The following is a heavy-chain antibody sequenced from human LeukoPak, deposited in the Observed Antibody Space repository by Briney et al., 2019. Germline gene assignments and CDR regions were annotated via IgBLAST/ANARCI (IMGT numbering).Heavy chain of an antibody. CDR2: MNPNSGNT. J-gene: IGHJ6*02. CDR1: GYTFTSYD. Sequence: ASVKVSCEASGYTFTSYDINWVRQATGQGLEWMGWMNPNSGNTGYAQKFQGRVTMTRNTSISTAYMELSSLRSEDTAVYYCARLPGYSSSWYRYYHYYGMDVWGQGTTVTVSS. CDR3: ARLPGYSSSWYRYYHYYGMDV. D-gene: IGHD6-13*01. V-gene: IGHV1-8*01.